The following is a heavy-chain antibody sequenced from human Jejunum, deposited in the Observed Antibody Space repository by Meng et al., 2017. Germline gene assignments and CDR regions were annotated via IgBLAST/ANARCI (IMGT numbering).Heavy chain of an antibody. CDR3: ARGGGGLAY. CDR1: GYTFTDYY. J-gene: IGHJ4*02. CDR2: IKPDSGAT. V-gene: IGHV1-2*02. D-gene: IGHD3-16*01. Sequence: QGRLVQSGAEWKEPGASVKVSCKASGYTFTDYYMHWVRQAPGQGLEWMGWIKPDSGATNYAPKFQGRVTMTRDTSITTAYMELYRLTSDDSAVYYCARGGGGLAYWGQGPLVTVSS.